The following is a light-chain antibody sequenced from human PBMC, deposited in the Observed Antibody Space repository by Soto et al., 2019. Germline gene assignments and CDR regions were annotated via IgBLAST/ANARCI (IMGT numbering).Light chain of an antibody. J-gene: IGKJ1*01. CDR1: PGIGNY. Sequence: DIQMNHSPSSLSASVGDRLTITCRASPGIGNYLAWYQQKPGKVPKLLISAASTLQSGVPSRFSGSGSGTDFTLTISSLQPEEVATYYCQTYNSAPRTFGPGTKVEIQ. CDR3: QTYNSAPRT. CDR2: AAS. V-gene: IGKV1-27*01.